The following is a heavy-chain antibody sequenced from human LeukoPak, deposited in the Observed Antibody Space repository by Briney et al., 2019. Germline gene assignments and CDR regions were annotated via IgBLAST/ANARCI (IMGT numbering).Heavy chain of an antibody. CDR2: IYHSGST. Sequence: SQTLSLTCAVSGGSISSGGYSWSWIRQPPGKGLEWIGYIYHSGSTYYNPSLKSRVTISVDTSKNQFSLKLSSVTAADTAVYYCASPPRRGSRPSYWGQGTLVTVSS. CDR3: ASPPRRGSRPSY. J-gene: IGHJ4*02. D-gene: IGHD3-10*01. CDR1: GGSISSGGYS. V-gene: IGHV4-30-2*05.